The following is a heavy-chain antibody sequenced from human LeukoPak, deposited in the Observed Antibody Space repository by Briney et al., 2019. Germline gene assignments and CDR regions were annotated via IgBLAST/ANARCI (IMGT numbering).Heavy chain of an antibody. J-gene: IGHJ6*04. Sequence: PGEALKISCKGSGYSFSNYWIGWVRQMPGKGLEWMGIIYPGDSDTRYSPSFQGQVTISVDKSISTAHLQWSSLKDSDTDMYSCERQSAAGSYYSGMDVWGKGTPVTVSS. CDR2: IYPGDSDT. CDR1: GYSFSNYW. V-gene: IGHV5-51*01. CDR3: ERQSAAGSYYSGMDV. D-gene: IGHD6-13*01.